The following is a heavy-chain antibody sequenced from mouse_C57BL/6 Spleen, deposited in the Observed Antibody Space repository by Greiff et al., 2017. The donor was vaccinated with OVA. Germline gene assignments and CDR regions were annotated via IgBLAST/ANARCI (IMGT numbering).Heavy chain of an antibody. CDR2: INPNNGGT. CDR1: GYTFTDYN. V-gene: IGHV1-22*01. CDR3: ARTGYYGEGERYFDV. J-gene: IGHJ1*03. D-gene: IGHD1-1*01. Sequence: EVQLQQSGPELVKPGASVKMSCKASGYTFTDYNMHWVKQSHGKSLEWIGYINPNNGGTSYNQKFKGKATLTVNKSSSTAYMELRSLTSEDSAVYYCARTGYYGEGERYFDVWGTGTTVTVSS.